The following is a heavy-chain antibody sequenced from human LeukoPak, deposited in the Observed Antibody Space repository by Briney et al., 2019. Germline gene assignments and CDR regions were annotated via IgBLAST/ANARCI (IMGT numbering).Heavy chain of an antibody. J-gene: IGHJ4*02. V-gene: IGHV3-23*01. D-gene: IGHD3-22*01. Sequence: PGGSLRPSCVASGFTFSNYAMSWVRQAPGKGLEWVSGLSNSGLRTYYADSVKGRFTISRDNSKNTLYLQMNSLRAEDTAVYYCAKDQYSYDSSGHYGYSDYWGQGTLVTVSS. CDR2: LSNSGLRT. CDR3: AKDQYSYDSSGHYGYSDY. CDR1: GFTFSNYA.